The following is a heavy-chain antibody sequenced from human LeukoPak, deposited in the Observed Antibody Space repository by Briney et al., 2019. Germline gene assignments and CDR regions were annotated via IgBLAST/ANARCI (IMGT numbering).Heavy chain of an antibody. CDR1: GYTRTELS. Sequence: ASVKVSCKVSGYTRTELSMHWVRQAPGKGLEWMGGFDPEDGETIYAQKFQGRVTMTEDTSTDTAYMELSSLRSEDTAVYYCATGGILRSFTPLFQHWGQGTLVTVSS. CDR2: FDPEDGET. J-gene: IGHJ1*01. V-gene: IGHV1-24*01. CDR3: ATGGILRSFTPLFQH. D-gene: IGHD1-26*01.